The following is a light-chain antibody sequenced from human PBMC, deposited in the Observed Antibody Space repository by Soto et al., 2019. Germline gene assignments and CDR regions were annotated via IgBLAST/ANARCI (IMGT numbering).Light chain of an antibody. J-gene: IGLJ2*01. Sequence: QSALTQPASVSGSLGQSITISCSGTSSDVGGYKYVSWYQQHPGKVPKLMVYEVSNRPSGVSDRFSGSKSGNTASLTISGLQAEDEADYYCSSYTGSSFVLFGGGTKVTVL. CDR3: SSYTGSSFVL. CDR2: EVS. CDR1: SSDVGGYKY. V-gene: IGLV2-14*01.